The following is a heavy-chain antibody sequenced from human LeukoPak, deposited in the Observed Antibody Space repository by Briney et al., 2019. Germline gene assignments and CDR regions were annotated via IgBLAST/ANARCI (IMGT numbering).Heavy chain of an antibody. Sequence: SETLSLTCAVYGGSFSGYYWSWIRQPPGKGLEWIGEINHSGSTNYNPSLKSRVTISVDTSKNQFSLTLSSVTAADTAVYYCARGRNDAFDIWGQGTMVTVSS. CDR2: INHSGST. CDR3: ARGRNDAFDI. CDR1: GGSFSGYY. J-gene: IGHJ3*02. D-gene: IGHD1-14*01. V-gene: IGHV4-34*01.